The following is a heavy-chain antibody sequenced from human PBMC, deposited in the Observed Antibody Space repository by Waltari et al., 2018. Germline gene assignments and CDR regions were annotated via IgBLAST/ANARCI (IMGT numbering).Heavy chain of an antibody. CDR2: FDPEDGET. CDR1: GYTLTELS. CDR3: ATPYYYDSSGYYAGNNWFDP. D-gene: IGHD3-22*01. V-gene: IGHV1-24*01. Sequence: QVQLVQSGAEVRKPGASVKVSCKVSGYTLTELSMHWVRPAPGKGLEWMGGFDPEDGETIYAQKFQGRVTMTEDTSTDTAYMELSSLRSEDTAVYYCATPYYYDSSGYYAGNNWFDPWGQGTLVTVSS. J-gene: IGHJ5*02.